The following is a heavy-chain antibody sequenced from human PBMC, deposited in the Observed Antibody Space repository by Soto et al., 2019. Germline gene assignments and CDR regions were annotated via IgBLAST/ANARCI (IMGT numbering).Heavy chain of an antibody. CDR3: ARQRPTDGRWEFANYYGMDV. J-gene: IGHJ6*02. CDR2: IIHSEST. D-gene: IGHD1-26*01. CDR1: GGSFSAYY. V-gene: IGHV4-34*12. Sequence: LSLTCAVYGGSFSAYYWSWVRQPPGKGLEWIGEIIHSESTKYNPSLKSRVTISVDTSKNQFSLKLSSVTAADTAVYYCARQRPTDGRWEFANYYGMDVWGQGTPVTVS.